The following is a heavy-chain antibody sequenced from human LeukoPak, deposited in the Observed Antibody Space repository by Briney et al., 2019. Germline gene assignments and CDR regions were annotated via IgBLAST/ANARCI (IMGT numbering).Heavy chain of an antibody. V-gene: IGHV4-4*07. Sequence: SETLPLTCTVSGGSISSYYWSWIRQPAGKGLEWIGRIYTSGSTNYNPSLKSRVTMSVDTSKNQFSLKLSSVTAADTAVYYCARDGLIRGGYYYYYMDVWGKGTTVTISS. CDR3: ARDGLIRGGYYYYYMDV. J-gene: IGHJ6*03. CDR2: IYTSGST. CDR1: GGSISSYY. D-gene: IGHD2-15*01.